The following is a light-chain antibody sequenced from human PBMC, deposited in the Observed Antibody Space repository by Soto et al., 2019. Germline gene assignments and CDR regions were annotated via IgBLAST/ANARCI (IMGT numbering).Light chain of an antibody. CDR2: EVS. V-gene: IGLV2-14*01. J-gene: IGLJ2*01. Sequence: QSVLTQPPSASGSPGQSVTISCTGTSSDVGGYDRVSWFQQHPGKAPKLMIYEVSNRPSGVSNRFSGSKSGNTASLTISGLQAEDEADYYCSSYTSSSTLVVFGGGTKVTVL. CDR1: SSDVGGYDR. CDR3: SSYTSSSTLVV.